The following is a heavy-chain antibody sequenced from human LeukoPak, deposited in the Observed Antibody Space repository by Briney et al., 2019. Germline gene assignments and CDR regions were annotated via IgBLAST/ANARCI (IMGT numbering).Heavy chain of an antibody. CDR3: ARGEMATKAFDI. V-gene: IGHV1-69*13. J-gene: IGHJ3*02. CDR1: GGTFSNYA. Sequence: SVKVSCKASGGTFSNYAVNWVRQAPGRGLEWMGGIFPISGPTNYAQKFQGRVTITADESTSTAYMELSSLRSEDTAVYYCARGEMATKAFDIWGQGTMVTVSS. CDR2: IFPISGPT. D-gene: IGHD5-24*01.